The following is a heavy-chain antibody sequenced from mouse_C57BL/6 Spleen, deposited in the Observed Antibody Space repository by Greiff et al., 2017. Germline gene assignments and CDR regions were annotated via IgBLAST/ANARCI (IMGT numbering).Heavy chain of an antibody. Sequence: VQLKESGPGLVKPSQSLSLTCSVTGYSITSGYYWNWIRQFPGNNLEWMGYISYDGSNNYNPSLKNRISITRDTSKNQFFLKLNSVTTEDTATYYCAREDGYQYYFDYWGQGTTLTVSS. CDR3: AREDGYQYYFDY. CDR1: GYSITSGYY. V-gene: IGHV3-6*01. CDR2: ISYDGSN. D-gene: IGHD2-3*01. J-gene: IGHJ2*01.